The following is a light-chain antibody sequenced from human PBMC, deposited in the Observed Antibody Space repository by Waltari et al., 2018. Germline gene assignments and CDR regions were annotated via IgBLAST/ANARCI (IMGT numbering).Light chain of an antibody. V-gene: IGKV1-39*01. CDR1: QSIGSF. CDR3: QQSYNIPPS. CDR2: AAS. J-gene: IGKJ1*01. Sequence: DIQMTQSPSSLSASVGDTVTITCRASQSIGSFLNWHQQKPGKAPKLLIYAASTLESGVPSSFSGRESGTDFTLTITSLHPEDFATYYCQQSYNIPPSFGQGTKVEIK.